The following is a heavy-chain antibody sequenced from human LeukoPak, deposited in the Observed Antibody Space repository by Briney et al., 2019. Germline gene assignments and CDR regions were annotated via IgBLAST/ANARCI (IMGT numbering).Heavy chain of an antibody. Sequence: GGSLRLSCAASGFTVSSNYMSWVRQAPGKGLEWVSVIYSGGSTYYADSVKGRFTISRDNSKNTLYLQMNSLRAEDTAVYYCARDRGNSYGYFDYWGQGPLVTVSS. D-gene: IGHD5-18*01. CDR2: IYSGGST. J-gene: IGHJ4*02. V-gene: IGHV3-66*01. CDR1: GFTVSSNY. CDR3: ARDRGNSYGYFDY.